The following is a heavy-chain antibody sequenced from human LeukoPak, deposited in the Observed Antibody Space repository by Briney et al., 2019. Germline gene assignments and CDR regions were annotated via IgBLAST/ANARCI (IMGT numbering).Heavy chain of an antibody. D-gene: IGHD2/OR15-2a*01. CDR3: AKDSAKKYDDY. Sequence: GGSLRLSCAASGFTFSSYAMSWVRQAPGKGLEWVSFISGRGGSTYYVDSVKGRFTISRDNSKNTLYLQMNSLRAEDTAVYYCAKDSAKKYDDYWGQGTLVTVSS. V-gene: IGHV3-23*01. J-gene: IGHJ4*02. CDR2: ISGRGGST. CDR1: GFTFSSYA.